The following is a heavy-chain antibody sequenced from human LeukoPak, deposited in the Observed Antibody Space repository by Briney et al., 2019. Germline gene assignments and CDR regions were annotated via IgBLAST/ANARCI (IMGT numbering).Heavy chain of an antibody. J-gene: IGHJ4*02. D-gene: IGHD5-12*01. CDR2: ISGSSSDT. Sequence: PGGSLRLSCAASGFTFSVQYMNWIRQAPGKGLEWVSYISGSSSDTNYADSVRGRFTISRDNAKNSLYLQMNSLRAEDTAAYYCASGYSYGGDYWGQGTLVTVSS. V-gene: IGHV3-11*06. CDR1: GFTFSVQY. CDR3: ASGYSYGGDY.